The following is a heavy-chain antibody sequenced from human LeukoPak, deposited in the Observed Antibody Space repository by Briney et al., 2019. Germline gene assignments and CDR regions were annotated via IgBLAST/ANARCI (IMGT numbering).Heavy chain of an antibody. V-gene: IGHV4-59*01. Sequence: SETLSLTCTVSGGSISSYYWSWIRQPPGKGLEWIGYIYYSGSTNYNPSLKSRVTISVDTSKNQFSLKLSSVTAADTAVYYCARGVVVITTEGWFDPWDQGTLVTVSS. CDR3: ARGVVVITTEGWFDP. CDR2: IYYSGST. D-gene: IGHD3-22*01. J-gene: IGHJ5*02. CDR1: GGSISSYY.